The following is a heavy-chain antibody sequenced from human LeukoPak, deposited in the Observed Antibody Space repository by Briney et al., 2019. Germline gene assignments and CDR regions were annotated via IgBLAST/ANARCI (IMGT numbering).Heavy chain of an antibody. V-gene: IGHV4-59*01. CDR3: AREKIRYGMDV. J-gene: IGHJ6*02. Sequence: PSETLSLTCTVSGGSISSYYWSWIRQPPGKGLEWIGYIYYSESTNYNPSLKSRVTISVDTSKNQFSLKLSPVTAADTAVYYCAREKIRYGMDVWGQGTTVTVSS. D-gene: IGHD3-16*01. CDR2: IYYSEST. CDR1: GGSISSYY.